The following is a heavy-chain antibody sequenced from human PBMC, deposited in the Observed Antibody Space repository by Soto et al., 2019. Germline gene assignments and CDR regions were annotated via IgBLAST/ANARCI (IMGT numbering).Heavy chain of an antibody. CDR1: GFTFSSYG. Sequence: PGGSLRLSFAASGFTFSSYGMHWVRQAPGKGLEGVAVIWYDGSNKYYADSVKGRFTISRDNSKNTMYLQMNSLTAEDTAVYYCASVLAVAGPYYSYYGMHXRGQATTVTVS. CDR2: IWYDGSNK. V-gene: IGHV3-33*01. CDR3: ASVLAVAGPYYSYYGMHX. J-gene: IGHJ6*02. D-gene: IGHD6-19*01.